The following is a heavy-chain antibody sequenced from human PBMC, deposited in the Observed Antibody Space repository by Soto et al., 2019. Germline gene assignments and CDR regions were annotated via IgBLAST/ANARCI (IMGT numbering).Heavy chain of an antibody. Sequence: SETLSLTCTVSGASITQYYWNWIRQSPGKGLEWIVSVSSTGSTVYNPSLTSRVTVSLDTSKNQFSLTLNSVTAADTAVYYCAAGGGLPRYYWGQGTLFTASS. CDR3: AAGGGLPRYY. J-gene: IGHJ4*02. D-gene: IGHD5-12*01. CDR1: GASITQYY. CDR2: VSSTGST. V-gene: IGHV4-59*01.